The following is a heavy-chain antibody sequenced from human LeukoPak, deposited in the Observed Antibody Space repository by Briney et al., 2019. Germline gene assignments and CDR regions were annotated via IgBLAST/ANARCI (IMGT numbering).Heavy chain of an antibody. CDR1: GFTFSSYT. CDR3: ASSWDY. J-gene: IGHJ4*02. V-gene: IGHV3-21*01. CDR2: ISSSSDYI. D-gene: IGHD2-15*01. Sequence: KTGGSLRLSCAASGFTFSSYTMNWVRQAPGKGLEWVSSISSSSDYIYYPDSVKGRFTISRDNAKNSLYLQMNDLRANDTALYYCASSWDYWGQGTLVTVSS.